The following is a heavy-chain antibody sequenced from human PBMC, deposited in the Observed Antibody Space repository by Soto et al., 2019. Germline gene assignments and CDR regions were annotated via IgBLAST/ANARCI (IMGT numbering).Heavy chain of an antibody. CDR1: GGSVSSGSYY. V-gene: IGHV4-61*01. D-gene: IGHD2-15*01. Sequence: QVQLQESGPGLVKPSETLSLTCTVSGGSVSSGSYYWSWIRQPPGKGLEWIGYIYYSGSTNYNPSLKCRVTISVDTSKNQFSLKLSSVTAADTAVYYCARVVVAATGSEVDYWGQGTLVTVSS. J-gene: IGHJ4*02. CDR2: IYYSGST. CDR3: ARVVVAATGSEVDY.